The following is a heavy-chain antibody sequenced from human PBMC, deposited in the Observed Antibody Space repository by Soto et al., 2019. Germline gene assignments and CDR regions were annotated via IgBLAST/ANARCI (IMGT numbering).Heavy chain of an antibody. Sequence: SETVSLTCAVYGESFSGYYWSWIRQPPGKGLEWIGEINRSRSTNHNPSLKSRVTISVDTSKNQFSLKLNSVTAADTAVYYCARGWVGTGSHYFRFWGQGTLVTVAS. D-gene: IGHD3-9*01. V-gene: IGHV4-34*01. J-gene: IGHJ4*02. CDR3: ARGWVGTGSHYFRF. CDR2: INRSRST. CDR1: GESFSGYY.